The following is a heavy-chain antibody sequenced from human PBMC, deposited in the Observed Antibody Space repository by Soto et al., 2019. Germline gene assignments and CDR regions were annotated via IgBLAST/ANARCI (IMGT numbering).Heavy chain of an antibody. CDR3: AKASGYCSSTSCYPEYYYYYYMDV. V-gene: IGHV3-66*01. J-gene: IGHJ6*03. CDR2: IYSDGST. CDR1: GFTVSSRF. Sequence: GGSLRLSCAATGFTVSSRFMSWVRQAPGKGLEWMSVIYSDGSTYYADSVRGRFIISRDSSKNTLYLQMNSLRAEDTAVYYCAKASGYCSSTSCYPEYYYYYYMDVWGKGTTVTVSS. D-gene: IGHD2-2*01.